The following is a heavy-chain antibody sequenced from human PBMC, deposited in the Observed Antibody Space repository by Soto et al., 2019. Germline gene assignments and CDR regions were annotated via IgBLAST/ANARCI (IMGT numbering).Heavy chain of an antibody. CDR1: GGSISSSSCY. V-gene: IGHV4-39*01. CDR2: IYYSGST. Sequence: SETLSLTCTVSGGSISSSSCYWGWIRQPPGKGLEWIGSIYYSGSTYYNPSLKSRVTISVDTSKNQFSLKLSSVTAADTAVYYCARTGVGYYGMDVWGQGTTVTVSS. CDR3: ARTGVGYYGMDV. D-gene: IGHD2-8*01. J-gene: IGHJ6*02.